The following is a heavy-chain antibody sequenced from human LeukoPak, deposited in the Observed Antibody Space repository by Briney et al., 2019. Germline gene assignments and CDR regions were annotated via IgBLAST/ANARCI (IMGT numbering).Heavy chain of an antibody. J-gene: IGHJ4*02. CDR2: ISYDGSNK. Sequence: GGSLRLSCAASGFTFSSYAMHWVRQAPGKGLEWVAVISYDGSNKYYADSVRGRFTISRDNSKNTVNLQMNSLRAEDTAVYYCARVPSVVAAAGPIDYWGQGTLVTVSS. V-gene: IGHV3-30*04. D-gene: IGHD6-13*01. CDR3: ARVPSVVAAAGPIDY. CDR1: GFTFSSYA.